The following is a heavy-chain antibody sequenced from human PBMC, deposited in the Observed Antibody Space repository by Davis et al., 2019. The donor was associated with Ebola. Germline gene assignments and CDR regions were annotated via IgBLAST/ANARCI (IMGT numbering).Heavy chain of an antibody. Sequence: GGSLRLSCAASGFTFSSYAMSWVRQAPGKGPDWVSAISGSGGSTYYADSVKGRLTISRDNSKNTLYLQMNRLRAVDTAVYYCAKDSVRYSSSWIYDYWGQGTLVTVSS. CDR1: GFTFSSYA. V-gene: IGHV3-23*01. J-gene: IGHJ4*02. CDR2: ISGSGGST. D-gene: IGHD6-13*01. CDR3: AKDSVRYSSSWIYDY.